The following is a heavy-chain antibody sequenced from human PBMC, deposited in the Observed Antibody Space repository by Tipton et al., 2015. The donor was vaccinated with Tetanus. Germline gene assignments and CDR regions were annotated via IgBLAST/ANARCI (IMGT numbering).Heavy chain of an antibody. CDR2: IYFTGNT. V-gene: IGHV4-59*01. Sequence: TLSLTCTVSGDSISSYYWSWIRQPPGRGLEWIGHIYFTGNTQYSLSLKSRVTMSVATSKIQFSLKLSSVTAADTAVYYCARYVVVAVPRWFDPWGRGTLVTVSS. J-gene: IGHJ5*02. D-gene: IGHD2-15*01. CDR3: ARYVVVAVPRWFDP. CDR1: GDSISSYY.